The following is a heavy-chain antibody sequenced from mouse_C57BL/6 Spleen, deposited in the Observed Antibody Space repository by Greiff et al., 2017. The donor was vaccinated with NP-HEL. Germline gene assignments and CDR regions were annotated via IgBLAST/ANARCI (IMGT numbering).Heavy chain of an antibody. J-gene: IGHJ2*01. Sequence: EVKLMESGGGLVKPGGSLKLSCAASGFTFSSYAMSWVRQTPEKRLEWVATISDGGSYTYYPDNVKGRFTISRDNAKNNLYLQMSHLKSEDTAMYYCARDRAGPYFDYWGQGTTLTVSS. CDR1: GFTFSSYA. V-gene: IGHV5-4*01. CDR3: ARDRAGPYFDY. D-gene: IGHD3-1*01. CDR2: ISDGGSYT.